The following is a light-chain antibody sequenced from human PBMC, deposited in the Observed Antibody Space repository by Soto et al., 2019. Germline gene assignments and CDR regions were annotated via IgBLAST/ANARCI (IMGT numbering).Light chain of an antibody. J-gene: IGLJ1*01. V-gene: IGLV1-44*01. CDR2: NNN. Sequence: QSVLTQPPSVSGTPGQRVTISCSGSSSNIGMNTVNWYQQLPGTAPKVLIHNNNQRPSGVPDRFSGSTSGTSASLAISGLQSEDEAAYYSGAWDGSLKGYVFGTGTKLTV. CDR3: GAWDGSLKGYV. CDR1: SSNIGMNT.